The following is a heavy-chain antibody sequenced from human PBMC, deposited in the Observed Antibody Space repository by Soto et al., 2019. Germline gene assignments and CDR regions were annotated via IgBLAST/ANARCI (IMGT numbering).Heavy chain of an antibody. CDR3: ARKDKSGYFNWFDP. CDR2: IFPSDSDT. J-gene: IGHJ5*02. V-gene: IGHV5-51*01. Sequence: ESLKISCRTSGYRFTSYWIAWVRQMPGKGLEWMGIIFPSDSDTRYSPSFQGQVTISADRSTSTVFLQWASLKASDTAVYFCARKDKSGYFNWFDPWGQGTLVTISS. CDR1: GYRFTSYW. D-gene: IGHD3-22*01.